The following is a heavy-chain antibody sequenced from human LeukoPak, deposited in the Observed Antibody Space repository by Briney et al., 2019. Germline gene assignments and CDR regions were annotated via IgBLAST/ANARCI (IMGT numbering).Heavy chain of an antibody. Sequence: SETLSLTCTVSGGSISSSSYYWAWIRQPPGKGLEWIGSIYYSGSTYYNPSLKSRLTISVDTSKTQFSLKLSSVTAADTAVYYCARIPDYGDYYFDYWGQGTLVTVSS. CDR3: ARIPDYGDYYFDY. V-gene: IGHV4-39*01. CDR2: IYYSGST. J-gene: IGHJ4*02. D-gene: IGHD4-17*01. CDR1: GGSISSSSYY.